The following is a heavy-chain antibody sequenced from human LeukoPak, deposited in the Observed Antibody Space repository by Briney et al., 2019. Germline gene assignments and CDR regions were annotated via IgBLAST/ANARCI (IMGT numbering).Heavy chain of an antibody. V-gene: IGHV3-48*01. CDR1: GFTFSSYS. Sequence: GGSLRLSCAASGFTFSSYSMNWVRQAPGKGLEWVSYISSSSSTIYYADSVKGRFTISRDNAKNSLYLQMNSLRAEDTAVYYCARGRPGIAVALDYWGQGTLVTVSS. CDR3: ARGRPGIAVALDY. J-gene: IGHJ4*02. CDR2: ISSSSSTI. D-gene: IGHD6-19*01.